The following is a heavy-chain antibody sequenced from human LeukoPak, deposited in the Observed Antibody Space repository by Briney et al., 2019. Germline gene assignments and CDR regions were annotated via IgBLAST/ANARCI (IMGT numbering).Heavy chain of an antibody. D-gene: IGHD3-22*01. CDR1: GYTFTSYD. Sequence: GASVKVSCKASGYTFTSYDINWVRQATGQGLEWMGWMNPNSGNTGYAQKFQGRVTMTRNASISTAYMELSSLRSEDTAVYYCARVSKAYYYDSSLAYWGQGTLVTVSS. CDR3: ARVSKAYYYDSSLAY. J-gene: IGHJ4*02. V-gene: IGHV1-8*01. CDR2: MNPNSGNT.